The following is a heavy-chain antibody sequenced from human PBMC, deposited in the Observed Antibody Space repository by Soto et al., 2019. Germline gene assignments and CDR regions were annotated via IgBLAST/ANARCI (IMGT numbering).Heavy chain of an antibody. J-gene: IGHJ4*02. V-gene: IGHV4-34*01. Sequence: PSETLSLTCAVYGGSFSGYYWSWIRQPPGKGLEWIGEINHSGSTNYNPSLKSRVTISVDTSKNQFSLKLSSVTAADTAVYYCARGSGAVAATRRDFDYWGQGTLVIVSS. D-gene: IGHD6-19*01. CDR1: GGSFSGYY. CDR3: ARGSGAVAATRRDFDY. CDR2: INHSGST.